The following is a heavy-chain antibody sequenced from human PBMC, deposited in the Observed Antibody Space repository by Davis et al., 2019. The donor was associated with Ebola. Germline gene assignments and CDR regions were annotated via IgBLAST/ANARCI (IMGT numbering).Heavy chain of an antibody. CDR3: ARRFYWYFDV. V-gene: IGHV5-51*01. CDR1: GFSFTSYW. J-gene: IGHJ2*01. CDR2: IYPGDSDT. Sequence: GESLKISCKGTGFSFTSYWIGWVRQMPGKGLEWMGIIYPGDSDTRYSLSFQGQVTVSADKSISTAYLQWSSLKASDTAIYYCARRFYWYFDVWGRGTLVTVSS.